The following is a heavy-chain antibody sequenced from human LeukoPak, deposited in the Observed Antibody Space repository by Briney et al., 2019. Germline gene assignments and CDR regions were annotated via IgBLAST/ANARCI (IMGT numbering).Heavy chain of an antibody. J-gene: IGHJ6*02. V-gene: IGHV1-69*01. Sequence: GASVKVSCKASGGTFSSYAISWVRQAPGQGLEWMGGIIPIFGTANYAQKFQGRVTITADESTSTAYMELSSLRSEDTAVYYCARDQGDGYNNYYYGMDVWGQGTTVTVSS. CDR2: IIPIFGTA. CDR3: ARDQGDGYNNYYYGMDV. CDR1: GGTFSSYA. D-gene: IGHD5-24*01.